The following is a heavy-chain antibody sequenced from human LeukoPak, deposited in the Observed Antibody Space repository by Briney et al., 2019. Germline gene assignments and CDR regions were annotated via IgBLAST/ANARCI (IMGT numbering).Heavy chain of an antibody. D-gene: IGHD2-2*02. CDR3: ARRNYCSSTSCYNYFDY. CDR2: IYPGDSDT. CDR1: GCSFTSYW. V-gene: IGHV5-51*01. Sequence: GESLKISCKGSGCSFTSYWIGWVRQMPGKGLEWMGIIYPGDSDTRYSPSFQGQVTISADKSISTAYLQWSSLKASDTAMYYCARRNYCSSTSCYNYFDYWGQGTLVTVSS. J-gene: IGHJ4*02.